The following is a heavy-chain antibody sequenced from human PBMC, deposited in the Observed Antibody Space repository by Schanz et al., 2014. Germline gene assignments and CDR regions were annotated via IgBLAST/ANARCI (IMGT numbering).Heavy chain of an antibody. V-gene: IGHV4-59*06. CDR2: ISYSGRT. Sequence: VQLLESGGGLVQPGGSLRLSCSASGFTFSTFAMHWVRQAPGKGLEWIGYISYSGRTYYSPSLKSRLTMSVDTSKNQFSLRLSSVTAADTAVYYCARHGGIPYYPMDVWGQGTTVTVSS. CDR1: GFTFSTFAMH. J-gene: IGHJ6*02. D-gene: IGHD3-16*01. CDR3: ARHGGIPYYPMDV.